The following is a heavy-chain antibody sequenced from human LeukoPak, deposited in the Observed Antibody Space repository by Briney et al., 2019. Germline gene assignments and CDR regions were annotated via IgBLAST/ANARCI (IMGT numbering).Heavy chain of an antibody. CDR2: ISAYSGNT. Sequence: ASVKVSCKASGYTFTSYGISWVRQAPGQGLEWMGWISAYSGNTNYAQKLQGRVTMTTDTSTSTAYMELRSLRSDDTAVYYCARGPGYYYDSSGYGFDYWGQGTLVTVSS. V-gene: IGHV1-18*01. D-gene: IGHD3-22*01. J-gene: IGHJ4*02. CDR1: GYTFTSYG. CDR3: ARGPGYYYDSSGYGFDY.